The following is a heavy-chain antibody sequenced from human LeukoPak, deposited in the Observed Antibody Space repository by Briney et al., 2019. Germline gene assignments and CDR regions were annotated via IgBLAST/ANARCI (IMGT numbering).Heavy chain of an antibody. V-gene: IGHV4-34*01. D-gene: IGHD2-15*01. CDR3: ARDVREKGYCSGGSCYQ. J-gene: IGHJ4*02. Sequence: SETLSLTCAVYGGSFSGYYWSWIRQPPGKGLEWIGEINHSGSTNYNPSLKSRVTISVDTSKNQFSLKLSSVTAADTAVYYCARDVREKGYCSGGSCYQWGQGTLVTVSS. CDR2: INHSGST. CDR1: GGSFSGYY.